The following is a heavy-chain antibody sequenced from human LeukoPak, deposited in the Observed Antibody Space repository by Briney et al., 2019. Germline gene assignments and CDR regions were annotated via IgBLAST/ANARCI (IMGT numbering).Heavy chain of an antibody. V-gene: IGHV1-18*01. Sequence: ASVKVSCKASGYTFTSYGISWVRQAPGQGLEWMGWISAYNGNTNYAQKLQGRVTMTTDTSTSTDYMELRSLRSDDTAVYYCARVGGSYDRAFDYWGQGTLVTVSS. CDR2: ISAYNGNT. CDR3: ARVGGSYDRAFDY. J-gene: IGHJ4*02. CDR1: GYTFTSYG. D-gene: IGHD1-26*01.